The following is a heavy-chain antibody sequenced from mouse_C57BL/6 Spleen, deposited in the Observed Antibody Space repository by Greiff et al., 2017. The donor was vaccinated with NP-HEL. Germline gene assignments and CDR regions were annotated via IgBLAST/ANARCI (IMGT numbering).Heavy chain of an antibody. D-gene: IGHD4-1*01. Sequence: QVHVKQPGAELVRPGSSVKLSCKASGYTFTSYWMHWVKQRPIQGLEWIGNIDPSDSETHYNQKFKDKATLTVDKSSSTVYMHLSSLTSEDSAVYYCAVQSNWSGAMGDRDQGTSVTVSS. J-gene: IGHJ4*01. CDR1: GYTFTSYW. CDR3: AVQSNWSGAMGD. V-gene: IGHV1-52*01. CDR2: IDPSDSET.